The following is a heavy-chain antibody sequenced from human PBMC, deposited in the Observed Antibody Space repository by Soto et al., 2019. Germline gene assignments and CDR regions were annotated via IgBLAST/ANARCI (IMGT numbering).Heavy chain of an antibody. CDR2: IYYSGST. J-gene: IGHJ6*03. CDR3: AREKVEGAMDV. Sequence: SETLSLTCTVSGGSISSYYWSWIRQPPGKGLEWIGYIYYSGSTNYNPSLKSRVTISVDTSKNQFSLKLSSVTAADTAVYYCAREKVEGAMDVWGKGTTVTVSS. CDR1: GGSISSYY. D-gene: IGHD2-15*01. V-gene: IGHV4-59*01.